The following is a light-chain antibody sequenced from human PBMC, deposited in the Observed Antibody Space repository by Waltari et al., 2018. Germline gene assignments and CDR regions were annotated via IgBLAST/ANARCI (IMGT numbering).Light chain of an antibody. Sequence: QSALPPPASVSGSPGRLITISCTGTSSDFGSYNLFSWYQQHPGKVPKFMIYEGSERPSGVSNRFSGTKSSNTATLTISGLQAEDEADYYCCSYAGSNSWVFGGGTKLTVV. CDR2: EGS. J-gene: IGLJ3*02. V-gene: IGLV2-23*01. CDR1: SSDFGSYNL. CDR3: CSYAGSNSWV.